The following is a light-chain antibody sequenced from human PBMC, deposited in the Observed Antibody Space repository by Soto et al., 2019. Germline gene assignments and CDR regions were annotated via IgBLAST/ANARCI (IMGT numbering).Light chain of an antibody. V-gene: IGKV4-1*01. Sequence: DIVMTQSPDSLAVSLGERATINCKSSQSVLYSSNNKNYLAWHQKKPGQPPKLLIYWASTRQSGVPDRFSGSGSGTDFTLTISSLQAEDVAIYYCQQSYSSPSTFGQGTKVEIK. CDR1: QSVLYSSNNKNY. J-gene: IGKJ1*01. CDR2: WAS. CDR3: QQSYSSPST.